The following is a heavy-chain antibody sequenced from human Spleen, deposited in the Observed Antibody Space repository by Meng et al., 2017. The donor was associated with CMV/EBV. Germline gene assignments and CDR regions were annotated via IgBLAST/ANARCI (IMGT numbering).Heavy chain of an antibody. CDR1: GGSFSGYY. CDR3: ARERGYCTNGVCRNWFDP. J-gene: IGHJ5*02. D-gene: IGHD2-8*01. Sequence: SETLSLTCAVYGGSFSGYYWSWIRQPPGKGLEWIGEINHSGSTNYNPSLKSRVTISVDTSKNQFSLKLSSVTAADTAVYYCARERGYCTNGVCRNWFDPWGQGTLVTVSS. V-gene: IGHV4-34*01. CDR2: INHSGST.